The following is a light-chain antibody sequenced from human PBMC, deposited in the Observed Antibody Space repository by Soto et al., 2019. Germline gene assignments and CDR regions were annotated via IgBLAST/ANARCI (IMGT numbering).Light chain of an antibody. V-gene: IGKV3-15*01. Sequence: EIVMTQSPATLSVSPGERATLSCRASQSVSSNLAWYQQKPGRAPRLLIYGASTRATGIPARCSGSGSGTEFTLSISSLQSEDFAVYYCQQDTNWWTFGQGTKVEIK. J-gene: IGKJ1*01. CDR2: GAS. CDR3: QQDTNWWT. CDR1: QSVSSN.